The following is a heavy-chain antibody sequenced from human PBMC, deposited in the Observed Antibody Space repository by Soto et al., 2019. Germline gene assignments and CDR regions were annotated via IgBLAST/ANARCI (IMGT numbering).Heavy chain of an antibody. D-gene: IGHD3-3*01. Sequence: SETLSLTCTVSGGSISSGDYYWSWIRQPPGKGLEWIGYIYYSGSTYYNPSLKSRVTISVDTSKNQFSLKLSSVTAADTAVYYCARGGRDFWSGYYKDYWGQGTLVTVSS. CDR3: ARGGRDFWSGYYKDY. V-gene: IGHV4-30-4*01. CDR2: IYYSGST. J-gene: IGHJ4*02. CDR1: GGSISSGDYY.